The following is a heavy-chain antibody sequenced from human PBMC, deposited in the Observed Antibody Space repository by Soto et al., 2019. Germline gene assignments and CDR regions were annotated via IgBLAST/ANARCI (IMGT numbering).Heavy chain of an antibody. CDR1: GGSISSYY. CDR2: IYYSGST. D-gene: IGHD3-10*01. V-gene: IGHV4-59*01. CDR3: ARGGGYYYGSGSYPKAGYFQH. J-gene: IGHJ1*01. Sequence: SETLSLTCTVSGGSISSYYWSWIRQPPGKGLEWIGYIYYSGSTNYNPSLKSRVTISVDTSKNQFSLKLSSVTAADTAVYYCARGGGYYYGSGSYPKAGYFQHWGQGTLVTVSS.